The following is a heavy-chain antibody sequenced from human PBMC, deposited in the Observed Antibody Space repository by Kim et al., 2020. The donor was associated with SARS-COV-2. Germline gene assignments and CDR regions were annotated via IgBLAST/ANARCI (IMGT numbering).Heavy chain of an antibody. Sequence: SVKVSCKASGGTFSSYAISWVRQAPGQGLEWMGGIIPIFGTANYAQKFQGRVTITADESTSTAYMELSSLRSEDTAVYYCARFAHYDSSGYSGRGFDYWGQGTLVTVSS. CDR2: IIPIFGTA. J-gene: IGHJ4*02. CDR3: ARFAHYDSSGYSGRGFDY. V-gene: IGHV1-69*13. CDR1: GGTFSSYA. D-gene: IGHD3-22*01.